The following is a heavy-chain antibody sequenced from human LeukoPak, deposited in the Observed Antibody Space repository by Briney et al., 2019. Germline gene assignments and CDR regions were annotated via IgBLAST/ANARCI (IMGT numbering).Heavy chain of an antibody. CDR2: INPSGGST. D-gene: IGHD3-9*01. CDR3: ARETGIDAFDI. J-gene: IGHJ3*02. CDR1: GYTFTSYY. V-gene: IGHV1-46*03. Sequence: ASVKVSCKASGYTFTSYYMYWVRQAPGQGLEWMGIINPSGGSTSYAQKFQGRATMTRDTSTSTVYMELSSLRSEDTAVYYCARETGIDAFDIWGQGTMVTVSS.